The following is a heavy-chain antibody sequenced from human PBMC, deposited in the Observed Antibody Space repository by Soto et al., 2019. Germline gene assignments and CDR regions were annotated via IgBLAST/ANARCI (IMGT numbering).Heavy chain of an antibody. Sequence: LRLSCEASGFAIRSNAIHWVRQAPGKGLEWVAVISFEGSYKYYADSVKGRFTVSRDNSKNTVSLQMDSLTGEDSALYYCVRAAGIAAAGSSQGVLWGQGTLVTVS. J-gene: IGHJ4*02. V-gene: IGHV3-30*04. CDR2: ISFEGSYK. CDR3: VRAAGIAAAGSSQGVL. D-gene: IGHD6-13*01. CDR1: GFAIRSNA.